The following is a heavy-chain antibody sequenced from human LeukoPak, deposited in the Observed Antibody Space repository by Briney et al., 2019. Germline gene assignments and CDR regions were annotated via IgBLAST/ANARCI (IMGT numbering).Heavy chain of an antibody. Sequence: SETLSLTCTVSGGSISSSSYYWGWIRQPPGKGLEWIGSIYYSGSTYYNPSLKSRVTISVDTSKNQFSLKLSSVTAADTAVYYCARDLRDGYLDYWGQGTLVTVSS. CDR3: ARDLRDGYLDY. D-gene: IGHD5-24*01. J-gene: IGHJ4*02. V-gene: IGHV4-39*07. CDR2: IYYSGST. CDR1: GGSISSSSYY.